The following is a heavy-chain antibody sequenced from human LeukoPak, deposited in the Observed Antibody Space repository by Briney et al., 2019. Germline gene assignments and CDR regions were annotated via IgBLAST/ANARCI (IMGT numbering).Heavy chain of an antibody. CDR3: ARDGGVGAQYYFDY. CDR1: GGSISSYY. V-gene: IGHV4-4*07. D-gene: IGHD1-26*01. J-gene: IGHJ4*02. Sequence: SETPSLTCSVSGGSISSYYWSWIRQPAGKGLEWIGRLYTSGSTNYNPSLKSRVTMSVDTSKNQFSLKLSSVTAADTAVYYCARDGGVGAQYYFDYWGQGTLVTVSS. CDR2: LYTSGST.